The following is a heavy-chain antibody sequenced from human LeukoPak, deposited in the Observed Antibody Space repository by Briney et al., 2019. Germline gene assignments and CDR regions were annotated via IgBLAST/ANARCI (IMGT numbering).Heavy chain of an antibody. CDR3: ARELEYYYDSSGYYPLYYFDY. CDR2: INPNSGGT. J-gene: IGHJ4*02. Sequence: APVKVSCKASGYTFTGYYMHWVRQAPGQGLEWMGWINPNSGGTNYAQKFQGRVTMTRDTSISTAYMELSRLRSDDTAVYYCARELEYYYDSSGYYPLYYFDYWGQGTLVTVSS. V-gene: IGHV1-2*02. D-gene: IGHD3-22*01. CDR1: GYTFTGYY.